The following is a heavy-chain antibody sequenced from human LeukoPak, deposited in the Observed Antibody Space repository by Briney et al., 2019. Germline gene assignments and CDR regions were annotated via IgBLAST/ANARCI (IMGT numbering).Heavy chain of an antibody. CDR2: INHSGST. D-gene: IGHD2-15*01. CDR3: ARLRGGVGPCSGGTCPDWFDS. CDR1: GGSFSGYY. Sequence: SETLSLTCAVYGGSFSGYYWSWIRQPPGKGLEWIGEINHSGSTNYNPSLKSRVTISVDTSKNQFSLKLSSVTAADTAMYYCARLRGGVGPCSGGTCPDWFDSWGQGTLVTVSS. J-gene: IGHJ5*01. V-gene: IGHV4-34*01.